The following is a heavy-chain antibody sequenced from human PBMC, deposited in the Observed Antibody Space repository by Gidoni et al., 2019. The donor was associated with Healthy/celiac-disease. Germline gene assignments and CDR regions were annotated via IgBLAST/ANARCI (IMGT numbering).Heavy chain of an antibody. V-gene: IGHV5-51*01. J-gene: IGHJ3*02. D-gene: IGHD6-19*01. CDR1: GDSFTSYW. Sequence: EVQLVQPGAEVKKPGESLKISCKGSGDSFTSYWSGWVRQMPGKGLEWMGIIYPGDSDTRYSPSFHGQVTISADKSISTASLQWSSLKASDTAMYYCARHQAVADFDAFDIWGQGTMVTVSS. CDR3: ARHQAVADFDAFDI. CDR2: IYPGDSDT.